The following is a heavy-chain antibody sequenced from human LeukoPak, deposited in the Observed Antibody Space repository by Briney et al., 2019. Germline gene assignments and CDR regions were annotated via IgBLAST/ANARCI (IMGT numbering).Heavy chain of an antibody. CDR3: ASGDVFDI. J-gene: IGHJ3*02. Sequence: GGSLRLSCEVSGFTLSSYWMSWVRQAPGKGLEWVANIKQDGSEKYYVDSVKGRFTISRDNAKNSLFLQMNSLRAEDTAVYYCASGDVFDIWGQGTMVTISS. V-gene: IGHV3-7*01. CDR1: GFTLSSYW. CDR2: IKQDGSEK.